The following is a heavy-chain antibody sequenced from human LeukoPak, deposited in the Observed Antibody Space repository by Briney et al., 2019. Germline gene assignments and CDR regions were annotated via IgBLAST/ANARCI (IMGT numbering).Heavy chain of an antibody. CDR2: IYTSGST. CDR3: ARGRGQYYYGSGSTPFDY. V-gene: IGHV4-4*07. CDR1: GGSISSYY. D-gene: IGHD3-10*01. J-gene: IGHJ4*02. Sequence: PSETLSLTCTVSGGSISSYYWSWIRQPAGKGLEWIGRIYTSGSTNYNPSLKSRVTMSVDTSKNQFSLKLSSVTAADTAVYYCARGRGQYYYGSGSTPFDYWGQGTLVTVSS.